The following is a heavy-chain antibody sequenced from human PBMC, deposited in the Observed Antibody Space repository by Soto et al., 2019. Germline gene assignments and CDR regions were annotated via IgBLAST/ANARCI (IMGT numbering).Heavy chain of an antibody. V-gene: IGHV1-46*01. CDR1: GYCFTNFY. D-gene: IGHD3-9*01. J-gene: IGHJ4*02. Sequence: QVQLVQSGAEVKKPGASVRVSCKASGYCFTNFYMHRVRQAPGQGPEWMGVINPRGGGTGYAQNCQDRVNITSDTSTTTVYMELTNLKFEDSAVYFCARELRFSDWQVQHFDHWGQGTLVTVSS. CDR2: INPRGGGT. CDR3: ARELRFSDWQVQHFDH.